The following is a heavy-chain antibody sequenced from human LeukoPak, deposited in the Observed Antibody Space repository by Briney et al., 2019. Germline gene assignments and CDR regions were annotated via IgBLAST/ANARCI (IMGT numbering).Heavy chain of an antibody. V-gene: IGHV4-59*01. CDR2: IYYSGST. CDR3: ARISRDGYNYYFDY. CDR1: GGSISSYY. J-gene: IGHJ4*02. Sequence: SETLSLTCTVSGGSISSYYWSWIRQPPGKGLEWIGYIYYSGSTNYNPSLKSRVTISVDTSKNQFSLKPSSVTAADTAVYYCARISRDGYNYYFDYWGQGTLVTVSS. D-gene: IGHD5-24*01.